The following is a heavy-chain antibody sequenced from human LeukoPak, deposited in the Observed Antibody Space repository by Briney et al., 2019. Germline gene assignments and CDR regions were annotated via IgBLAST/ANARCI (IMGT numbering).Heavy chain of an antibody. CDR1: GYTFTGYY. CDR3: ARGETWWEQRRYFDF. J-gene: IGHJ4*02. D-gene: IGHD1-26*01. V-gene: IGHV1-2*02. Sequence: GASATVSCKASGYTFTGYYIHWVRQAPGQGLEWMGWINPNSDGTDYAQKFQGRVTMTSDASINTAYMELSRLTSDDTAMYYCARGETWWEQRRYFDFWGQGTLATVSS. CDR2: INPNSDGT.